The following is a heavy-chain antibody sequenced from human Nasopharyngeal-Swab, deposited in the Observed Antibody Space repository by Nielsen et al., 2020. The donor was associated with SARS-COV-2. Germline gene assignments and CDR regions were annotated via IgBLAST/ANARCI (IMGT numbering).Heavy chain of an antibody. D-gene: IGHD4-17*01. CDR3: ARDAPAHYGAFY. CDR2: IAHDASNE. CDR1: GFTFSSFG. J-gene: IGHJ4*02. Sequence: GESLKISCAAFGFTFSSFGMHWVRQAPGKGPEWVAFIAHDASNEYYGDSVKGRFSISRDSSKNTLYLQMDSLRGEDTAVYYCARDAPAHYGAFYWGRGTLVTVSS. V-gene: IGHV3-30*03.